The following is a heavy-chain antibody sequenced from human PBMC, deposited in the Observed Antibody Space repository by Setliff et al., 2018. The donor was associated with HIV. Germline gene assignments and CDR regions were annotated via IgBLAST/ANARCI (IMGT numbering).Heavy chain of an antibody. V-gene: IGHV1-2*02. Sequence: ASVKVSCKPSGYTFIGHYIHWVRQAPGQGLEWMGWINPNSGDTKYAQKFQDRVSLTRDTSLSTAYMELSSLTSDDTAIYYCARDMFEIWERSLAKGDEFDPWGQGSLVTVSS. J-gene: IGHJ5*02. CDR3: ARDMFEIWERSLAKGDEFDP. CDR2: INPNSGDT. D-gene: IGHD3-10*02. CDR1: GYTFIGHY.